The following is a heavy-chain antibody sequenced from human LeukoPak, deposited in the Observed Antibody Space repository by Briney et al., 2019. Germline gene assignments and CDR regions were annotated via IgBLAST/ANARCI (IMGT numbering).Heavy chain of an antibody. CDR3: ARESFGDYYFDY. V-gene: IGHV3-30*14. CDR1: GFTFSNYV. D-gene: IGHD4-17*01. J-gene: IGHJ4*02. CDR2: MSHDGSNI. Sequence: PGGSLRLSCASSGFTFSNYVLYWVRQAPGKGLEWVAGMSHDGSNIYYADPVKGRFTVSRDNSKNTLYLQMNGLRVEDTAVYSCARESFGDYYFDYWGQGTLVTVSS.